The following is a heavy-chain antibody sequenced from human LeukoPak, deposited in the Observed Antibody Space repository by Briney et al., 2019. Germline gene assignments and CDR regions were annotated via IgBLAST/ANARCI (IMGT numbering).Heavy chain of an antibody. J-gene: IGHJ4*02. V-gene: IGHV3-23*01. CDR3: ARGPYKDFWSGYSDY. CDR1: GFTSSSYA. CDR2: ISGSGGST. Sequence: PGGSLRLSCAASGFTSSSYAMSWVRQAPGKGLEWVSAISGSGGSTYYADSVKGRFTISRDNSKNSLYLQMNSPRVADTAVYYCARGPYKDFWSGYSDYWGQGTLVTVSS. D-gene: IGHD3-3*01.